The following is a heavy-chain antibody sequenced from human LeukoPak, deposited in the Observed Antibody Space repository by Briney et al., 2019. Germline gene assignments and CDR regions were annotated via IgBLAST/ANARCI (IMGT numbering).Heavy chain of an antibody. CDR3: AREHCSGGSCYSIYYYYYMDV. Sequence: PSETLSLTCSVSGYSISNAYYWGWIRQPPGKGLEWIGSIYYSGSTYYNPSLKSRVTISVDTSKNQFSLKLSSVTAADTAVYYCAREHCSGGSCYSIYYYYYMDVWGKGTTVTVSS. V-gene: IGHV4-38-2*02. CDR1: GYSISNAYY. CDR2: IYYSGST. D-gene: IGHD2-15*01. J-gene: IGHJ6*03.